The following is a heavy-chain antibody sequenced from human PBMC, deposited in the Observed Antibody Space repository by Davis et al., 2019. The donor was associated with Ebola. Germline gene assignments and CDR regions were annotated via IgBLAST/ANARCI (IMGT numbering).Heavy chain of an antibody. Sequence: GGSLRLSCAASGFSVSDNYMSWVRQAPGKGLEWVSFISSSSNYIYYADSVKGRFTVSRDNAKNSLYLQMNNLRAEDTAVYYCVRDPALVVTGGGWFFGLWGRGTLVTVSS. J-gene: IGHJ2*01. V-gene: IGHV3-11*06. CDR2: ISSSSNYI. CDR1: GFSVSDNY. CDR3: VRDPALVVTGGGWFFGL. D-gene: IGHD2-21*02.